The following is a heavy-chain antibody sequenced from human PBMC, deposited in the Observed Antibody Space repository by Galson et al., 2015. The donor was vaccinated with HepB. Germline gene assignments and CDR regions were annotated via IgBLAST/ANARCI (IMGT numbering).Heavy chain of an antibody. CDR1: GFTFSGYD. Sequence: SLRLSCAASGFTFSGYDMHWVRQAPGKGLEWVAVISNAGTTEYYADSVQGRFTISRDNSKSTLYLQTNSLRTEDTAVYYCAKGRGGWAFDYWGQGILVTVPS. J-gene: IGHJ4*02. CDR2: ISNAGTTE. D-gene: IGHD6-19*01. V-gene: IGHV3-30*18. CDR3: AKGRGGWAFDY.